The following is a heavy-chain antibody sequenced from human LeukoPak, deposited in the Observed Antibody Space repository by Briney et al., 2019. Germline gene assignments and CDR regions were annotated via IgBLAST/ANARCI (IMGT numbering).Heavy chain of an antibody. J-gene: IGHJ4*02. Sequence: ASVKVSCKASGYTFTGNYMDWVRQAPGQGLEWMGWINPNGGGTNYAQKFQGRVTMTRDTSISTAYMELSRLRSDDTAVYYCARDGQRLVEGYFDYWGQGTLVTVSS. CDR3: ARDGQRLVEGYFDY. D-gene: IGHD6-13*01. CDR1: GYTFTGNY. CDR2: INPNGGGT. V-gene: IGHV1-2*02.